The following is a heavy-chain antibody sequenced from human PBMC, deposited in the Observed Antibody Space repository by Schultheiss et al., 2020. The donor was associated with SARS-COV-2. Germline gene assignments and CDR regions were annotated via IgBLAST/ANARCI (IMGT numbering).Heavy chain of an antibody. CDR3: ATTDDGYGTYYYYGMDV. J-gene: IGHJ6*02. CDR2: IYYSGST. Sequence: SQTLSLTCTVSGGSISSYYWSWIRQPPGKGLEWIGYIYYSGSTNYNPSLKSRVTISVDTSKNQFSLKLSSVTAADTAVYYCATTDDGYGTYYYYGMDVWGQGTTVTVSS. D-gene: IGHD4/OR15-4a*01. CDR1: GGSISSYY. V-gene: IGHV4-59*12.